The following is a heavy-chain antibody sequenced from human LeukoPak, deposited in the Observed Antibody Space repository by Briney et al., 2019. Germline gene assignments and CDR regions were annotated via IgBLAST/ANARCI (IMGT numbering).Heavy chain of an antibody. CDR1: GYTFTSYG. Sequence: ASVKVSCKASGYTFTSYGISWVRQAPGQGLEWMRWISAYNGSTNYAQIPQGRVTMTTDTSTSTAYMELRSLRSDDTAVYYCARDELLRCDYWGQGTLVTVSS. J-gene: IGHJ4*02. CDR2: ISAYNGST. CDR3: ARDELLRCDY. V-gene: IGHV1-18*01. D-gene: IGHD1-26*01.